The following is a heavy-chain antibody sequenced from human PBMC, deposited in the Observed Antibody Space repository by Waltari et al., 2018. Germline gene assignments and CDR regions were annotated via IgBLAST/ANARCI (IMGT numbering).Heavy chain of an antibody. CDR1: GFTFSSYA. V-gene: IGHV3-30*01. CDR3: ARDPTAYYYYGMDV. J-gene: IGHJ6*02. Sequence: QVQLVESVGGVVQPGRSLRLSCAASGFTFSSYAMHWVRQAPGKGLEWVAVISYDGSNKEYADSVKGRFTISRDNSKNTLYLQMNSLRAEDTAVYYCARDPTAYYYYGMDVWGQGTTVTVSS. D-gene: IGHD5-18*01. CDR2: ISYDGSNK.